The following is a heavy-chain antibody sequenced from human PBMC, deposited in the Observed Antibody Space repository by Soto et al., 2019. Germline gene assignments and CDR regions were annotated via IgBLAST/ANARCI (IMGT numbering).Heavy chain of an antibody. J-gene: IGHJ4*02. Sequence: PSETLSLTCTVSGGSISSYYWTWVRQPPGKGLEWIGYIYYSGSTNYNPSLKSRVTISVDTSKNQFSLKLSSVTAADTAVYYCARRWGYSFDYWGQGTLVTVS. CDR3: ARRWGYSFDY. CDR2: IYYSGST. D-gene: IGHD7-27*01. CDR1: GGSISSYY. V-gene: IGHV4-59*08.